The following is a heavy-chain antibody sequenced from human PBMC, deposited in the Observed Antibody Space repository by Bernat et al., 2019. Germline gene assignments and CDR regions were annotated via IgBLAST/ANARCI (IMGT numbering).Heavy chain of an antibody. V-gene: IGHV3-43*01. CDR3: AKDLAGYYGMDV. CDR2: ISWDGGST. J-gene: IGHJ6*02. D-gene: IGHD3-3*02. CDR1: GFTFDDYT. Sequence: EVQLVESGGVVVQPGGSLRLSCAASGFTFDDYTMHWVRQAPGKGLEWVSLISWDGGSTNSADSVKDRFTISRDNSKNSLYLQMNSMRTEDTAWYYCAKDLAGYYGMDVWGQGTTVTVSS.